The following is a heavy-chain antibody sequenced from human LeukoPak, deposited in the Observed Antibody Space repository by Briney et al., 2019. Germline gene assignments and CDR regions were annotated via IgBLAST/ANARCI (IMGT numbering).Heavy chain of an antibody. D-gene: IGHD4-23*01. V-gene: IGHV3-33*01. Sequence: GGSLRLSCAASGFTFSSYGMHWVRQAPGKGLEWVAVIWYDGRNKYYADSVKGRFTISRDNSRNTLYLQMNSLRAEDTAVYYCARFPNTLTVVTPDAFDIWGQGTMVTVSS. CDR1: GFTFSSYG. CDR2: IWYDGRNK. CDR3: ARFPNTLTVVTPDAFDI. J-gene: IGHJ3*02.